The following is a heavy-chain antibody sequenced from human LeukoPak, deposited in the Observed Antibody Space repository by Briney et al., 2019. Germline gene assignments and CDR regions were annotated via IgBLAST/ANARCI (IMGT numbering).Heavy chain of an antibody. D-gene: IGHD2-2*01. Sequence: GGSLRPSCAASGFTVSSSYISWVRQAPGKGLEWVSAIYSGGTTYYADSVKGRFTISRDNSKNMLYLQMNSLRAEDTAMYQCARQMGESTNFDKRGQGTLVTLS. V-gene: IGHV3-53*01. CDR2: IYSGGTT. CDR3: ARQMGESTNFDK. J-gene: IGHJ4*02. CDR1: GFTVSSSY.